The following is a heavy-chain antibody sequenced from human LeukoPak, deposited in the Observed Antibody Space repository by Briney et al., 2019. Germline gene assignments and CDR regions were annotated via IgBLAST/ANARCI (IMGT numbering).Heavy chain of an antibody. J-gene: IGHJ5*02. V-gene: IGHV1-69*04. D-gene: IGHD2-2*01. CDR2: IIPILGIA. Sequence: GASVKVSCKASGGTFSSYAISWVRQAPGQGLEWMGRIIPILGIANYAQEFQGRVTITADKSTSTAYMELSSLRSEDTAVYYCARDGCSSTSCYSPWGQGTLVTVSS. CDR3: ARDGCSSTSCYSP. CDR1: GGTFSSYA.